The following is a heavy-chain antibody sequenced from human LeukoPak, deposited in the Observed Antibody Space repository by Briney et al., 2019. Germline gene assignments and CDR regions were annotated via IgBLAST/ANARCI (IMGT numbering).Heavy chain of an antibody. V-gene: IGHV5-51*01. CDR1: GCSFANYW. CDR3: ARQMGSYYLDY. CDR2: IYPGDSDT. Sequence: GESLKISCKGSGCSFANYWIGWVRQMPGKGLEWMGIIYPGDSDTRYSPSFQGQVTISADKSINTAYLQWSSLKASDTALYYCARQMGSYYLDYWGQGTLVTVSS. J-gene: IGHJ4*02. D-gene: IGHD6-13*01.